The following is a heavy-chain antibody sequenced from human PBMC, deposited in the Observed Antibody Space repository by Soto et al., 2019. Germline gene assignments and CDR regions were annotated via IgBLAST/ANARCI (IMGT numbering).Heavy chain of an antibody. CDR3: ARSLSTIGSRPDY. Sequence: ASVKVSCKASGYTFTGYYIHWVRQAPGQGLEWMGWINPNSGDAKYAQKFQGRVTMTRDTSTAYMEVRTLRSDDTAVYYCARSLSTIGSRPDYWGQGTLVTVSS. CDR2: INPNSGDA. CDR1: GYTFTGYY. J-gene: IGHJ4*02. D-gene: IGHD6-6*01. V-gene: IGHV1-2*02.